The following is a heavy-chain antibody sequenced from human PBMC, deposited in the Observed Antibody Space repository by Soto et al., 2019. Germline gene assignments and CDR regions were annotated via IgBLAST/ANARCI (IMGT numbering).Heavy chain of an antibody. Sequence: GGSLRLSCAASGFTFSSSAMSWVRQAPGQGLEWVSFISGSGGYTYYADSAKGRFTISRDYSKNTLYLQMRSLRAEDTAVYYCAKDQGYQVHSAFDDWGQGTMVTVS. V-gene: IGHV3-23*01. CDR1: GFTFSSSA. CDR2: ISGSGGYT. CDR3: AKDQGYQVHSAFDD. J-gene: IGHJ3*01. D-gene: IGHD3-16*02.